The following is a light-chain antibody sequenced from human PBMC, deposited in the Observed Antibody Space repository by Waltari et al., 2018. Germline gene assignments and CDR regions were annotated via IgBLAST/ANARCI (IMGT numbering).Light chain of an antibody. Sequence: DIVMTQSPESLAVSLGERATINCKPSHNVLYRHNNKNYLAWYQHRPGQPPKLLIYWTSTRESRVPDRFSGSGSGTDFTLTISSLQAEDVAVYYCQQYYTTPHTFGQGTKLEIK. CDR1: HNVLYRHNNKNY. J-gene: IGKJ2*01. CDR3: QQYYTTPHT. CDR2: WTS. V-gene: IGKV4-1*01.